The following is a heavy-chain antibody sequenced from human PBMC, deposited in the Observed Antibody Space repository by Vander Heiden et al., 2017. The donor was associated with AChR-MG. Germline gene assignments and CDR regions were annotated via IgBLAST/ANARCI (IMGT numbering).Heavy chain of an antibody. CDR2: IYYSGST. V-gene: IGHV4-59*03. CDR1: GGSIGSYY. J-gene: IGHJ4*02. CDR3: TTYDTGGGFQY. Sequence: QVQLQESGPGLVKPSETLSLPCTVPGGSIGSYYWRWIRQPPGKGLEWIGYIYYSGSTDYNPSLKSRVTISLDTSKNQFSLRLTSVTAADTAIYYCTTYDTGGGFQYWGQGTLVTVSS. D-gene: IGHD1-1*01.